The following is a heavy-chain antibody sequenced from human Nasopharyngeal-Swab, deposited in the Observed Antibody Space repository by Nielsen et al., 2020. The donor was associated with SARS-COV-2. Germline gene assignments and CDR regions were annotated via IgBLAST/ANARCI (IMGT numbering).Heavy chain of an antibody. CDR3: ARVFYDSSGYYWDY. J-gene: IGHJ4*02. D-gene: IGHD3-22*01. V-gene: IGHV4-31*03. CDR2: IYYTGST. CDR1: SASINSANSY. Sequence: SETLSLTCTVASASINSANSYWSWIRQHPGKDLEWIGNIYYTGSTNSNPSLKSRVTMSVDASKNQFSLKLSSVVAADTAVYYCARVFYDSSGYYWDYWGQGTLVTVSS.